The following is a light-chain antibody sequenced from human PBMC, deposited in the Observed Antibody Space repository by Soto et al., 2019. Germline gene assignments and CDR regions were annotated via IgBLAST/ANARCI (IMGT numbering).Light chain of an antibody. V-gene: IGKV1-39*01. CDR1: HSISRY. CDR3: QQTYTTPET. J-gene: IGKJ1*01. CDR2: VAS. Sequence: DIQMTQSPSTLSSPVGDIVTITCRASHSISRYLNWYQQKPGKAPKLLIYVASSLQSGVPSRFSGSGSGTDFTLTISSLQPEDFATYSCQQTYTTPETFGQGTKVDIK.